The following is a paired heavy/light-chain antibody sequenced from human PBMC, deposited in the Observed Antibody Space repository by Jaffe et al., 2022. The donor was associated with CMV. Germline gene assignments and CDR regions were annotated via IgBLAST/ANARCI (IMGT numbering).Light chain of an antibody. CDR2: AAF. CDR3: LQHNSYPWT. V-gene: IGKV1-17*01. CDR1: QGIRNN. Sequence: DIQMTQSPSSLSASVGDRVTITCRASQGIRNNLSWYQQKPGKAPKRLIYAAFSLQSGVPSRFSGSGSGTDFILTISSLQPEDFATYYCLQHNSYPWTFGQGTKVEIK. J-gene: IGKJ1*01.
Heavy chain of an antibody. CDR3: AKDGDTALGPFGY. CDR2: LYSGGST. CDR1: GTTVSTSY. D-gene: IGHD5-18*01. Sequence: EVRLVETGGGLIQPGGSLRLSCAASGTTVSTSYMSWVRQAPGKGLEWVSVLYSGGSTYYADSVKGRFTISRDNSKNTLYLQMNSLRAEDTAIYYCAKDGDTALGPFGYWGLGTLVTVSS. V-gene: IGHV3-53*02. J-gene: IGHJ4*02.